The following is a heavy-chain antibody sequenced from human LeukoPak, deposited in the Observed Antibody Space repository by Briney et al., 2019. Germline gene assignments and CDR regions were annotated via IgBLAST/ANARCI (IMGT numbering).Heavy chain of an antibody. D-gene: IGHD3-3*01. Sequence: GGSLRLSCAASGFTFNNCIMNWVRQAPGKGLEWVSAISGSGGSTYYADSVKGRFAISRDNSKNTLYLQMNSLRAEDTAVYYCAKDRYYDFWRRGGEFDYWGQGTLVTVSS. J-gene: IGHJ4*02. CDR2: ISGSGGST. CDR3: AKDRYYDFWRRGGEFDY. CDR1: GFTFNNCI. V-gene: IGHV3-23*01.